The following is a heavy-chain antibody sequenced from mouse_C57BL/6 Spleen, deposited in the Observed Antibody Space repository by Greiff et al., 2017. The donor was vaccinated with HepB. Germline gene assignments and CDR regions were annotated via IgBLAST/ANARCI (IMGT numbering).Heavy chain of an antibody. Sequence: VQRVESGPELVKPGASVKISCKASGYAFSSSWMNWVKQRPGKGLEWIGRIYPGDGDTNYNGKFKGKATLTADKSSSTAYMQLSSLTSEDSAVYFCARLDYYDYALLFDYWGQGTTLTVSS. CDR3: ARLDYYDYALLFDY. J-gene: IGHJ2*01. D-gene: IGHD2-4*01. CDR1: GYAFSSSW. CDR2: IYPGDGDT. V-gene: IGHV1-82*01.